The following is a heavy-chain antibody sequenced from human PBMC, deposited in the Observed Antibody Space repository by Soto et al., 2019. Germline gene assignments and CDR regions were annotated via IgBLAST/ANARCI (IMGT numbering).Heavy chain of an antibody. J-gene: IGHJ6*03. CDR3: ARDSPSSSSFNYYYYMDV. Sequence: SETLSLTCTVSGGSISSYYWSWIRQPPGKGLEWIGYIYYSGSTNYNPSLKSRVTISVDTSKNQFSLKLSSVTAADTAVYYCARDSPSSSSFNYYYYMDVWGKGTTVTVSS. D-gene: IGHD6-6*01. V-gene: IGHV4-59*01. CDR1: GGSISSYY. CDR2: IYYSGST.